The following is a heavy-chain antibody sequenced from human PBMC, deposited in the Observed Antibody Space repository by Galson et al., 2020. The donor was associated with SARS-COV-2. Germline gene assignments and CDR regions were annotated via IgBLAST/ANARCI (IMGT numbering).Heavy chain of an antibody. CDR2: ISYDGSNK. V-gene: IGHV3-30-3*01. CDR1: GFTFSSYA. J-gene: IGHJ6*02. CDR3: AKVDVGASGMVS. Sequence: TGGSLRLSCAASGFTFSSYAMHWVRQAPGKGLEWVAVISYDGSNKYYADSVKGRFTISRDNAKNTLYLQMNSLRAEDTAVYYCAKVDVGASGMVSWGQGTMVTVSS. D-gene: IGHD1-26*01.